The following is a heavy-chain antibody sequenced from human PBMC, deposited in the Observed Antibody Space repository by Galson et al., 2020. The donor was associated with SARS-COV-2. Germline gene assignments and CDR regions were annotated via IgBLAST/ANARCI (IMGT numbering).Heavy chain of an antibody. CDR2: ISGSGGST. J-gene: IGHJ4*01. V-gene: IGHV3-23*01. CDR3: AKDLEMATIRPLTFDY. D-gene: IGHD5-12*01. CDR1: GFTFSSYA. Sequence: GGSLRLSCAASGFTFSSYAMSWVRQAPGKGLEWVSAISGSGGSTYYADSVKGRFTISRDNSKNTLYLQMNSLRAEDTAVYYCAKDLEMATIRPLTFDYWGQGTLVTVSS.